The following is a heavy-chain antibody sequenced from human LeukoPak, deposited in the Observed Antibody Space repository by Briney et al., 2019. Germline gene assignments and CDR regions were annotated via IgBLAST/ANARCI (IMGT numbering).Heavy chain of an antibody. J-gene: IGHJ4*02. V-gene: IGHV3-21*01. CDR3: AGYPTATSSGPY. Sequence: KPGGSLRLSCAASGFTFSSYSMNWVRQAPGKGLEWVSSISSSSSYIYYADSVKGRFTISRDNAKNSLYLQMNSLRAEDTAVYYCAGYPTATSSGPYWGQGTLVTVSS. D-gene: IGHD4-17*01. CDR2: ISSSSSYI. CDR1: GFTFSSYS.